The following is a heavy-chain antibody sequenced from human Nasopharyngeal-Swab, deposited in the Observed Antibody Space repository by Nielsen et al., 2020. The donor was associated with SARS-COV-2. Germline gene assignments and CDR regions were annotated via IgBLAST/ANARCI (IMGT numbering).Heavy chain of an antibody. CDR3: ARDLIYDFWSGYYTPSYYYGMDA. CDR2: ISSSSSTI. CDR1: GFTFSSYS. J-gene: IGHJ6*02. D-gene: IGHD3-3*01. V-gene: IGHV3-48*04. Sequence: GESLKISCAASGFTFSSYSMNWVRQAPGKGLEWVSYISSSSSTIYYADSVKGRFTISRDNAKNSLYLQMNSLRAEDTAVYYCARDLIYDFWSGYYTPSYYYGMDAWGQGTTVTVSS.